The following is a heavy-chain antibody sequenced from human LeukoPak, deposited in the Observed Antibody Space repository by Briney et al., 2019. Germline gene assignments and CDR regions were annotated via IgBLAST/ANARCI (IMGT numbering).Heavy chain of an antibody. D-gene: IGHD6-13*01. J-gene: IGHJ6*03. V-gene: IGHV3-48*01. Sequence: GGSLRLSCAASGFSFSSYSMNWVRQAPGKGLEWVSYISSSSSTIYYADSVKGRFTISRDNAKNSLYLQMNSLRAEDTAVYYCARDRTRPQKYSSSWYNYYYYMDVWGKGTTVTLSS. CDR3: ARDRTRPQKYSSSWYNYYYYMDV. CDR2: ISSSSSTI. CDR1: GFSFSSYS.